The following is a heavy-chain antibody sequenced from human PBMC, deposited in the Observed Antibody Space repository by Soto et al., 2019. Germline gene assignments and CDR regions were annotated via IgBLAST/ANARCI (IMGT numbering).Heavy chain of an antibody. CDR1: GGTFSSYA. D-gene: IGHD5-12*01. Sequence: SVKVSCKASGGTFSSYAISWVRQAPGQGLEWMGGIVPIFGTANYAQKFQGRVTITADESTSTAYMELSSLRSEDTAVYYCARTEMATITPFDPWGQGTQVTVSS. CDR2: IVPIFGTA. CDR3: ARTEMATITPFDP. V-gene: IGHV1-69*13. J-gene: IGHJ5*02.